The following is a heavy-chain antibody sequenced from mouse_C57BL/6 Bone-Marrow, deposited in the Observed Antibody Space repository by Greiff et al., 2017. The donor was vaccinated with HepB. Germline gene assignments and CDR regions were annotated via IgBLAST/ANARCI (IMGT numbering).Heavy chain of an antibody. CDR1: GYAFSSYW. J-gene: IGHJ2*01. CDR2: IYPGDGDT. Sequence: VQLQQSGAELVKPGASVKISCKASGYAFSSYWMNWVKQRPGKGLEWIGQIYPGDGDTNYNGKFKGKATLTADKSSSTAYIQISSLTSEDSAVYFCARYGNYVFYFDYWGQGTTLTVSS. D-gene: IGHD2-1*01. CDR3: ARYGNYVFYFDY. V-gene: IGHV1-80*01.